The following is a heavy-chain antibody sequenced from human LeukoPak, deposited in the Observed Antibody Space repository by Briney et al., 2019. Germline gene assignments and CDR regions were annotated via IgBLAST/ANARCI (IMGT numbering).Heavy chain of an antibody. CDR1: GFTFSSYS. D-gene: IGHD1-26*01. CDR2: ISSSSRYI. J-gene: IGHJ4*02. CDR3: ARSYVGLGAPDY. Sequence: GGSLRLACAASGFTFSSYSMNWVRQAPGKGLEWVSSISSSSRYIYNADSLKGRFTIYRDNAKNSLYLQMNSLRAEDTAVYYCARSYVGLGAPDYWGQGTLVTVSS. V-gene: IGHV3-21*01.